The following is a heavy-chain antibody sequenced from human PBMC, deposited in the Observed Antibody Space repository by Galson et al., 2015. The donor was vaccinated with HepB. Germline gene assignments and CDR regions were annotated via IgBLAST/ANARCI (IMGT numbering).Heavy chain of an antibody. J-gene: IGHJ6*02. CDR3: ARGEQQWLVPQTKFTYYYYGMDV. Sequence: SLRLSCAASGFTFSSYGMHWVRQAPGKGLEWVAVIWYDGSNKYYANSVKGRFTISRDNSKNTLYLQMNSLRAEDTAVYYCARGEQQWLVPQTKFTYYYYGMDVWGQGTTVTVSS. V-gene: IGHV3-33*08. D-gene: IGHD6-19*01. CDR2: IWYDGSNK. CDR1: GFTFSSYG.